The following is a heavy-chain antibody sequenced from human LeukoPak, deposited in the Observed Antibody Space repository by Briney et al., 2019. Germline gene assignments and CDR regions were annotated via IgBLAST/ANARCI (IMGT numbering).Heavy chain of an antibody. Sequence: SETLSLTCTVSGGSISSSSYYWGWIRQPPGKGLEWIGSIYYSGSTYYNPSLKSRVTISADTSKNQFSLKLSSVTAADTAAYYCAREGRMTTVTRIFDYWGQGTLVTVSS. V-gene: IGHV4-39*02. CDR3: AREGRMTTVTRIFDY. CDR1: GGSISSSSYY. CDR2: IYYSGST. J-gene: IGHJ4*02. D-gene: IGHD4-17*01.